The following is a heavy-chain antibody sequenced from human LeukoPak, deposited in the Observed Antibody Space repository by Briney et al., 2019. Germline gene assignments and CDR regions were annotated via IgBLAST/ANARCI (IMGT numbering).Heavy chain of an antibody. CDR2: IKQDGSEK. D-gene: IGHD2-2*01. J-gene: IGHJ4*02. CDR3: AIPETYCSSTSCSN. CDR1: GFTFSTYW. Sequence: GGSLRLSCAASGFTFSTYWMSWVRQAPGKGLEWVANIKQDGSEKNYVDSVKGRFTISRDNAKNSLYLQMNSLRAEDTAVYYCAIPETYCSSTSCSNWGQGTLVTVSS. V-gene: IGHV3-7*01.